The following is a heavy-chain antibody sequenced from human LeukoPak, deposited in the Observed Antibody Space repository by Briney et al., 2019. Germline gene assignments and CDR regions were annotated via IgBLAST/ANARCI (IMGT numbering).Heavy chain of an antibody. V-gene: IGHV1-2*02. Sequence: ASVKVSCKASGYTFTSYGISWVRQATGQGLEWMGWMNPNSGGTNYAQKFQGRVTMTRDTSISTAYMELSRLRSGDTAVYYCARVAAAGTRYAFDIWGQGTMVTVSS. J-gene: IGHJ3*02. CDR2: MNPNSGGT. CDR3: ARVAAAGTRYAFDI. D-gene: IGHD6-13*01. CDR1: GYTFTSYG.